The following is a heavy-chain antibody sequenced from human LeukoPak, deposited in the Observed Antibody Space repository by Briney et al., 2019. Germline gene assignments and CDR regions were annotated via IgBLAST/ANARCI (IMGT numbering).Heavy chain of an antibody. CDR3: AKDRRGWLQSNFDY. Sequence: GASLRLSCAASGFTFSSYAMSWVRQAPGKGLEWVSAISGSGGSTYYADSVKGRFTISRDNSKNTLYLQMNSLRAEDTAVYYCAKDRRGWLQSNFDYWGQGTLVTVPS. D-gene: IGHD5-24*01. CDR1: GFTFSSYA. J-gene: IGHJ4*02. V-gene: IGHV3-23*01. CDR2: ISGSGGST.